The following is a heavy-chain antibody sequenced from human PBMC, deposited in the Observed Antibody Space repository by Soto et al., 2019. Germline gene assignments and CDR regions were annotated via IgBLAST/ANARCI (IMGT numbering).Heavy chain of an antibody. CDR1: GYSFREYG. J-gene: IGHJ3*01. D-gene: IGHD2-21*01. CDR3: AREHYRGGASDV. Sequence: QVQLLQSGPEMRMSGASVRVACKASGYSFREYGISWVRQVPGRRLEWLAFINTFNDNTKYAEKLQGRITVTSDRAAGSVFLDMRSLRSDDMGTYYCAREHYRGGASDVWGQGTAVAVSS. V-gene: IGHV1-18*03. CDR2: INTFNDNT.